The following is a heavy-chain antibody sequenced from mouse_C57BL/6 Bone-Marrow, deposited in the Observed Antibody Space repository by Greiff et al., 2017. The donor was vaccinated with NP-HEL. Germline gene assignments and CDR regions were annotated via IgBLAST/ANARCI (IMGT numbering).Heavy chain of an antibody. CDR1: GYTSTSYG. D-gene: IGHD1-1*01. CDR2: IYPRSGNT. CDR3: ARAGLLDWYFDV. V-gene: IGHV1-81*01. J-gene: IGHJ1*03. Sequence: QVQLKQSGAELARPGASVKLSCKASGYTSTSYGISWVKQRTGQGLEWIGEIYPRSGNTYYNEKFKGKATLTADKSSSTAYMELRSLTSEDSAVYFCARAGLLDWYFDVWGTGTTVTVSS.